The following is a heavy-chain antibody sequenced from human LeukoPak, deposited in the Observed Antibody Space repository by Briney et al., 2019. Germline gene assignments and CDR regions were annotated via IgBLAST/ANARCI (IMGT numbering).Heavy chain of an antibody. CDR2: ISNSGSTI. J-gene: IGHJ4*02. Sequence: GGSLRLSCAASGFTFSSYEMNWVRQAPGKGLEWVSYISNSGSTIHHADSVRGRFTISRDNGKNSLYLQMNSLRVEDTAVYYCARDSGVCGDGTCNHFDTWGQGTLVTVSS. D-gene: IGHD2-15*01. V-gene: IGHV3-48*03. CDR1: GFTFSSYE. CDR3: ARDSGVCGDGTCNHFDT.